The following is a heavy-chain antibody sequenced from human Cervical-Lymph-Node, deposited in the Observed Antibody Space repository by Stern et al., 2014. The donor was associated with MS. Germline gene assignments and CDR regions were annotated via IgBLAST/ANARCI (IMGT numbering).Heavy chain of an antibody. Sequence: QVTLKESGPTLVKPSQTLTLTCTFSGFSLTANGMGVGWIRQPQGKALEWLALIFWGDGQLSSPSLQHRLTITKDKSNIQGVLTMTNMDPADTATYFWARSTGSRFDRWGQGTRVTGSS. V-gene: IGHV2-5*02. CDR2: IFWGDGQ. D-gene: IGHD3-3*01. CDR1: GFSLTANGMG. CDR3: ARSTGSRFDR. J-gene: IGHJ4*02.